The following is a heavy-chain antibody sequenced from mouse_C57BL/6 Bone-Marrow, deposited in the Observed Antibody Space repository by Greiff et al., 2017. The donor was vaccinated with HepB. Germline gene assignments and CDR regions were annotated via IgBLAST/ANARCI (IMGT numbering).Heavy chain of an antibody. CDR1: GYTFTSYG. CDR2: IYPRSGNT. J-gene: IGHJ3*01. Sequence: VQLQQSGAELARPGASVKLSCKASGYTFTSYGISWVKQRTGQGLEWIGEIYPRSGNTYYNEKFKGKATLTADKSSSTAYMELRSLTSEDSAVYFCARRRILRAWFAYWGQGTLVTVSA. D-gene: IGHD1-1*01. V-gene: IGHV1-81*01. CDR3: ARRRILRAWFAY.